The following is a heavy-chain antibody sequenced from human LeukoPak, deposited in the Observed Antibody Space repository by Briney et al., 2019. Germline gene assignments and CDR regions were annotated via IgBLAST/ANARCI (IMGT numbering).Heavy chain of an antibody. D-gene: IGHD1-26*01. CDR3: ARALLVVGATTENAFDI. CDR1: GFTFSSYS. J-gene: IGHJ3*02. CDR2: ISSSSSYI. V-gene: IGHV3-21*01. Sequence: GGSLRLSCAASGFTFSSYSMNWVRQAPGKGLEWVSSISSSSSYIYYADSVKGRFTISRDNAKNSLYLQMNSLRAEDTAVYYCARALLVVGATTENAFDIWGQGTMVTVSS.